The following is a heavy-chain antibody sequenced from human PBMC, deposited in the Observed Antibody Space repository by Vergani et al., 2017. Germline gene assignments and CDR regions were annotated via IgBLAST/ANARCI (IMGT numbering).Heavy chain of an antibody. CDR1: GGSISSYY. CDR3: ARGLFTMVRGVPRYGMDV. CDR2: IYHSGST. Sequence: QVQLQESGPGLVKPSETLSLTCTVSGGSISSYYWSWIRQPPGKGLEWIGYIYHSGSTYYNPSLKSRVTISVDRSKNQFSLKLSSVTAADTAVYYCARGLFTMVRGVPRYGMDVWGQGTTVTVSS. V-gene: IGHV4-59*12. J-gene: IGHJ6*02. D-gene: IGHD3-10*01.